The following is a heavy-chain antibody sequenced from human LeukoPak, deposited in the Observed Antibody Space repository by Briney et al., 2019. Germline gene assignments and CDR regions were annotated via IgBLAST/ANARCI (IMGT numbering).Heavy chain of an antibody. Sequence: SETLSLTCAVYGGSFSGYYWSWIRQPPGKGLEWIGEINHSGSTNYNPSLKSRVTISVDTSKNQFSLKLSSVTAADTAVYHCASSKYNWNWRYNWFDPWGQGTLVTVSS. J-gene: IGHJ5*02. D-gene: IGHD1-7*01. V-gene: IGHV4-34*01. CDR1: GGSFSGYY. CDR3: ASSKYNWNWRYNWFDP. CDR2: INHSGST.